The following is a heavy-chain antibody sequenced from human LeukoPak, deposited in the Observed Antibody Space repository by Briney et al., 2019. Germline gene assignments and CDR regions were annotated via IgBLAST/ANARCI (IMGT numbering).Heavy chain of an antibody. Sequence: SETLSLTCTVSGGSISSSSYYWGWIRQPPGKGLEWIGSIYYSGSTYYNPSLKSRVTISVDTSKNQFSLKLSSVTAADTAVYYCASLNMVRGVIPNTDYWGQGILVTVSS. D-gene: IGHD3-10*01. CDR1: GGSISSSSYY. CDR2: IYYSGST. CDR3: ASLNMVRGVIPNTDY. V-gene: IGHV4-39*01. J-gene: IGHJ4*02.